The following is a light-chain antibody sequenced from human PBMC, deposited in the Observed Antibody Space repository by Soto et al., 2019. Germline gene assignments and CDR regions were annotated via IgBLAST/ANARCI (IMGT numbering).Light chain of an antibody. V-gene: IGKV1-39*01. CDR2: AAS. J-gene: IGKJ3*01. Sequence: DIQMTQSPFSLSASVGDTVTLTCPASQDISYYLNWLQQKPGKAPKLLIYAASTLQTGVPSRLSGSESGTDFTLTITSLQPEDFAIDFCLQSYTFPFTFGPGTRVEIK. CDR1: QDISYY. CDR3: LQSYTFPFT.